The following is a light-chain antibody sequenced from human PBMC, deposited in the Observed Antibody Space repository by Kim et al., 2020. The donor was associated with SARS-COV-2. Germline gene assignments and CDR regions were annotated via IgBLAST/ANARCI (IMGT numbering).Light chain of an antibody. CDR3: QQYGTAPVT. J-gene: IGKJ1*01. CDR1: QSVGSNY. Sequence: SPGERATLSCRASQSVGSNYLAWYQQKPGQAPRRLIYAASSRATGIPDRFSGSGSGTDFTLTISRLEAEVLAVYYCQQYGTAPVTFGQGTKVEIK. CDR2: AAS. V-gene: IGKV3-20*01.